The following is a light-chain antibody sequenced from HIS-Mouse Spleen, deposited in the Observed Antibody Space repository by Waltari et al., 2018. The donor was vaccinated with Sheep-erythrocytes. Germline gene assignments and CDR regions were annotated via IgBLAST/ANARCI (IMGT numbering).Light chain of an antibody. CDR2: QDS. V-gene: IGLV3-1*01. CDR1: QGIRN. Sequence: PSSLSASVGDRVTITCRASQGIRNDLGWYQQKPGQSPVLVIYQDSKRPSGIPERFSGSNSGNTATLTISGTQAMDEADYYCQAWDSSTAWVFGGGTKLTVL. CDR3: QAWDSSTAWV. J-gene: IGLJ3*02.